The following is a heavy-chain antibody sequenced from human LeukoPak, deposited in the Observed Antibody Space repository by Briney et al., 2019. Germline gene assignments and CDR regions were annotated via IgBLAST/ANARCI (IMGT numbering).Heavy chain of an antibody. CDR3: ARLREYAFDI. J-gene: IGHJ3*02. CDR1: GGSISSYY. Sequence: SETLSLTCTVSGGSISSYYWSWIRQPPGKGLEWIGYIYSSGSTSYNPSLKSRVTISLDTSKNQFSLKLSSVTAADTAVYYCARLREYAFDIWGQGTMVTVSS. V-gene: IGHV4-4*09. CDR2: IYSSGST. D-gene: IGHD3-10*01.